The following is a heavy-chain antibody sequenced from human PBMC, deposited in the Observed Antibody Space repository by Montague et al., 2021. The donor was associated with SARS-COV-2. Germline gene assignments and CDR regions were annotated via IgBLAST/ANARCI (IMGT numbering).Heavy chain of an antibody. CDR3: ARRGVLDFYESAGYKYIWWFDS. J-gene: IGHJ5*01. D-gene: IGHD3-22*01. Sequence: SETLSLTCTVSGASISSGSYFWAWIRPPPGKGLEWIGGMSHSGTSYYHLSLNTRATISVDTSRNQFSLRLTSVTAADTASYFCARRGVLDFYESAGYKYIWWFDSWGQGILVTVSS. V-gene: IGHV4-39*01. CDR1: GASISSGSYF. CDR2: MSHSGTS.